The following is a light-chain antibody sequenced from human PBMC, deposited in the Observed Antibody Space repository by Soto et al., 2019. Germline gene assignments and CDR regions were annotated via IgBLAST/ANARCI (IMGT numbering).Light chain of an antibody. CDR2: AAS. J-gene: IGKJ4*01. V-gene: IGKV1-8*01. CDR3: QQYYSYPPLT. Sequence: AIRMTQSPSSLSASTGDRVTITCRASQGISSYLAWYQQKPGKAPKLLIYAASTLQSGVPSRFSGSGSGTDVTLTISCLQSEDFATYYCQQYYSYPPLTFGGGTKVEIK. CDR1: QGISSY.